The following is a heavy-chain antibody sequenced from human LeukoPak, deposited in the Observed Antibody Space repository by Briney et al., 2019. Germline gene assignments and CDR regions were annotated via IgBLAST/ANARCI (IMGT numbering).Heavy chain of an antibody. CDR3: AKKVVVGATSPYSDFQD. D-gene: IGHD1-26*01. J-gene: IGHJ1*01. CDR1: GFTLSSYG. CDR2: ISKDGSDT. Sequence: GGSLRLSCAASGFTLSSYGIHWVRQVPGKGLEWVAVISKDGSDTYYADPVKGRFTISRDNSKNTLYLQMNSLRAEDTALYYCAKKVVVGATSPYSDFQDWGQGTLVTVSS. V-gene: IGHV3-30*18.